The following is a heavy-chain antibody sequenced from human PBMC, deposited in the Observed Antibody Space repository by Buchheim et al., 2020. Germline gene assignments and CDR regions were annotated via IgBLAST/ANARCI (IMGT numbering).Heavy chain of an antibody. Sequence: QVQLVESGGGLVKPGGSLRLSCAASGFTFSDYYMSWIRQAPGKGLEWVSYISSSGSTIYYADSVKGRFTISRDNAKNSLYLQMNSLRAEDTAVYYCARVASYSSGWAEYNYYYYYMDVWGKGTT. CDR3: ARVASYSSGWAEYNYYYYYMDV. D-gene: IGHD6-19*01. CDR2: ISSSGSTI. J-gene: IGHJ6*03. V-gene: IGHV3-11*01. CDR1: GFTFSDYY.